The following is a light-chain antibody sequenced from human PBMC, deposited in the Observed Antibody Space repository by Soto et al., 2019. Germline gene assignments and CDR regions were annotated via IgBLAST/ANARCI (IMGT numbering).Light chain of an antibody. J-gene: IGKJ1*01. V-gene: IGKV3-15*01. CDR2: GTS. CDR1: QSLSFN. Sequence: EIVMTQSPATLSVSXXXXXXXXXXXSQSLSFNLAWYQQKPGQAPRLLIFGTSTRATGIPARFSGSGSGTEFTLTISSLQSEDFAVYYCQQYNNWPPWTFGQGTKVDIK. CDR3: QQYNNWPPWT.